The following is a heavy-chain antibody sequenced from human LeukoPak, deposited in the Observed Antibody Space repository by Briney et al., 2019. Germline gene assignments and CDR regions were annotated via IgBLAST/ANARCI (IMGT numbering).Heavy chain of an antibody. CDR2: ISAYNGNT. CDR1: GYTFTSYG. Sequence: ASVTVSCKASGYTFTSYGISWVRQAPGQGLEWMGWISAYNGNTNYAQKLQGRVTITTDTSTSTAYMELRSLRSDDTAVYYCARDPGIAVAGSGPFDYWGQGTLVTVSS. J-gene: IGHJ4*02. D-gene: IGHD6-19*01. V-gene: IGHV1-18*01. CDR3: ARDPGIAVAGSGPFDY.